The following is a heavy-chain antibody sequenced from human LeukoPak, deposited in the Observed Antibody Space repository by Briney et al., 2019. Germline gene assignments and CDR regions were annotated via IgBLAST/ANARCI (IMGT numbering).Heavy chain of an antibody. CDR1: GGSISSYY. Sequence: SETLSLTCTVSGGSISSYYWSWIRQPPGKGLEWIGYIYYSGSTNYNPSLRSRVTLSVDTSKNQFSLKLTSVTAADTAVYYCARRGGDWYFDLWGRGTLVTVSS. CDR2: IYYSGST. V-gene: IGHV4-59*01. D-gene: IGHD1-26*01. CDR3: ARRGGDWYFDL. J-gene: IGHJ2*01.